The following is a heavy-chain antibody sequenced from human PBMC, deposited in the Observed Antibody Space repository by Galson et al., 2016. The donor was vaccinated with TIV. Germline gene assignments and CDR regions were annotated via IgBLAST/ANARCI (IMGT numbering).Heavy chain of an antibody. J-gene: IGHJ3*01. V-gene: IGHV1-69*05. CDR1: GGTFSSYV. Sequence: SCKASGGTFSSYVFNWLRQAPGQGLEWMGGVVPIFTTKNFPQKFKGRLTITTDESTSTAYMELSRLRSDDTAVYYCARSDSYYKYALDVWGQGTTVTVSS. CDR3: ARSDSYYKYALDV. CDR2: VVPIFTTK. D-gene: IGHD3-10*01.